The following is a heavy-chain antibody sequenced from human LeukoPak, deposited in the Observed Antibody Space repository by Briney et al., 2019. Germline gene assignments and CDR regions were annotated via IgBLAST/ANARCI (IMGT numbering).Heavy chain of an antibody. CDR2: INPNSGGT. Sequence: ASVKVSCKASGYTFTGYYMHWVRQAPGQGPEWMGWINPNSGGTNYAQKFQGRVTMTRDTSISTAYMELSRLRSDDTAVYYCARDNYGDYAGQFDYWGQGTLVTVSS. D-gene: IGHD4-17*01. CDR1: GYTFTGYY. CDR3: ARDNYGDYAGQFDY. V-gene: IGHV1-2*02. J-gene: IGHJ4*02.